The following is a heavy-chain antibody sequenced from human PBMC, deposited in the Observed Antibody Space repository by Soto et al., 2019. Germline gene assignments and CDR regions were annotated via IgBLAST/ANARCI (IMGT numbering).Heavy chain of an antibody. J-gene: IGHJ6*02. Sequence: QVQLVQSGAEVKKPGSSVKVSCKASGGTFSSYAISWVRQAPGQGLEWMGGIIPIFGTANYAQKFQGRVTITADKSTSTAYMELSSLRSEDTAVYYCARVYYYGSGRSYYGMDVWGQGTTVTVSS. CDR1: GGTFSSYA. D-gene: IGHD3-10*01. CDR3: ARVYYYGSGRSYYGMDV. V-gene: IGHV1-69*06. CDR2: IIPIFGTA.